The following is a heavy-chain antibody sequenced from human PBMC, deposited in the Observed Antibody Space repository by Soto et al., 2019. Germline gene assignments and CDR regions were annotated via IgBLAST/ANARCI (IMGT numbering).Heavy chain of an antibody. D-gene: IGHD5-18*01. J-gene: IGHJ5*02. V-gene: IGHV2-5*02. Sequence: QITLKESGPTLVKPTQTLTLTCTFSGFSLTARGVGVGWIRQPPGKALEWLALIYWDDDERYSPSLRSRLTITKDTSRNQVVLTMTNMDPVDTATYYCAHRGYFAECHPNWFDPWGQGALVTVSS. CDR2: IYWDDDE. CDR1: GFSLTARGVG. CDR3: AHRGYFAECHPNWFDP.